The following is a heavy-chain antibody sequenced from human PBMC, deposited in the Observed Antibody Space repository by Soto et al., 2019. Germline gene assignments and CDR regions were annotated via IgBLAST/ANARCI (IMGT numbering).Heavy chain of an antibody. CDR3: ARMESFGSLNWFDP. CDR1: GYTFTNND. CDR2: MNPGSGDT. J-gene: IGHJ5*02. V-gene: IGHV1-8*01. Sequence: ASEKVSCKASGYTFTNNDVSWVLQATGQGLEWMGWMNPGSGDTGYAQKFQGRVTMARDISIATAYMELNSLTSEDTAIYYSARMESFGSLNWFDPWGQGTRVTV. D-gene: IGHD5-18*01.